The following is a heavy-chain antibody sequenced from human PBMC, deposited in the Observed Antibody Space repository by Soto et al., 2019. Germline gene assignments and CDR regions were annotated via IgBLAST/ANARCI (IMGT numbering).Heavy chain of an antibody. CDR1: GGTFSSYA. D-gene: IGHD3-10*01. J-gene: IGHJ6*02. CDR3: ARDLDVSIYYGSGSRNYYYGMDV. V-gene: IGHV1-69*01. Sequence: SVKVSSKASGGTFSSYAISWVRQAPGQGLEWMGGIIPIFGTANYAQKFQGRVTITADESTGTAYMELSSLRSEDTAVYYCARDLDVSIYYGSGSRNYYYGMDVWGQGTTVTVSS. CDR2: IIPIFGTA.